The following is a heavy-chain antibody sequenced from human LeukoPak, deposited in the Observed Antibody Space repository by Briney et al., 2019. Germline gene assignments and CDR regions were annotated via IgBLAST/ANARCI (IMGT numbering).Heavy chain of an antibody. D-gene: IGHD3-10*01. CDR1: GFTFGTFD. CDR3: ARDSEGCFDY. V-gene: IGHV3-23*01. J-gene: IGHJ4*02. Sequence: PGGSLRFSCAASGFTFGTFDMSWVRQTPGKGLEWVSTLACLDASCTEYYADSVKGRFSISRDSSKSTLSLQMNSLRVEDTAIYYCARDSEGCFDYWGQGTLITVSS. CDR2: LACLDASCTE.